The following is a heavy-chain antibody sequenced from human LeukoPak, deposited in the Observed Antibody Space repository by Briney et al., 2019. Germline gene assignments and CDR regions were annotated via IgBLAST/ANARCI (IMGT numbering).Heavy chain of an antibody. D-gene: IGHD4-23*01. CDR3: ARGHGNLDY. CDR2: TSSSSSTI. J-gene: IGHJ4*02. V-gene: IGHV3-48*02. Sequence: GGSLRLSCAASGFTFSSYAVNWVRQAPGKGLEWVSYTSSSSSTIYYVDSVKGRFTISRDNAENSLYLQMNSLRDEDTAVYYCARGHGNLDYWGQGTLVTVSS. CDR1: GFTFSSYA.